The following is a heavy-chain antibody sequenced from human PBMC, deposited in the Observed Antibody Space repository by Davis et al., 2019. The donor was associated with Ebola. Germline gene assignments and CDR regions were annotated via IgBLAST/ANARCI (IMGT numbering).Heavy chain of an antibody. CDR2: IKQDGSEK. J-gene: IGHJ5*02. Sequence: GESLKISCAASGFTLSSYWMSWVRQAPGKGLEGVANIKQDGSEKYYVDSVKGRFTISRDNAKNSLYLQMNSLRAEDTAVYYCARKMATLGQGTLVTVSS. CDR1: GFTLSSYW. D-gene: IGHD5-24*01. V-gene: IGHV3-7*01. CDR3: ARKMAT.